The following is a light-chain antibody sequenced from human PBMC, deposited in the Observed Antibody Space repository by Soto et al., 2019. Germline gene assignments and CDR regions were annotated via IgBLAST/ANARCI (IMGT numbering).Light chain of an antibody. CDR3: QAWDTSTVV. CDR2: QDT. CDR1: ELGDKY. V-gene: IGLV3-1*01. Sequence: SYELTQPPSVSVSPGQTASLTCFGDELGDKYAFWYQQKPGQSPVLVISQDTERPSGIPERFSGSNSGNTATLTISGTQAMDEADYYCQAWDTSTVVFGGGTKLTVL. J-gene: IGLJ2*01.